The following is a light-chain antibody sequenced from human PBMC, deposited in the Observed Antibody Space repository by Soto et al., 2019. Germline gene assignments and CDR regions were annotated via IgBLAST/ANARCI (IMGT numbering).Light chain of an antibody. CDR2: GNN. CDR1: SSNIGAGYD. V-gene: IGLV1-40*01. CDR3: QSYDSSLSCV. J-gene: IGLJ1*01. Sequence: QAVVTQPPSVSGAPGQRVTISCTGSSSNIGAGYDVHWYQQLPGTAPKLLIYGNNNRPSGVPDRFSGSKSGTSASLAITGLQAEDEADYYCQSYDSSLSCVFGTGTQLTVL.